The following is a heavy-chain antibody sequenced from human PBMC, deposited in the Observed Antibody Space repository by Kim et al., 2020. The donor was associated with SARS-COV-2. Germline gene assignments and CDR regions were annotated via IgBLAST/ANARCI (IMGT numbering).Heavy chain of an antibody. D-gene: IGHD3-10*01. J-gene: IGHJ4*02. CDR2: IYYSGST. CDR1: GGSISSSSYY. Sequence: SETLSLTCTVSGGSISSSSYYWGWIRQPPGKGLEWIGSIYYSGSTYYNPSLKSRVTISVDTSKNQFSLKLSSVTAADTAVYYCARDFGVLWGSGSYYPLYYFDYWGQGTLVTVSS. V-gene: IGHV4-39*07. CDR3: ARDFGVLWGSGSYYPLYYFDY.